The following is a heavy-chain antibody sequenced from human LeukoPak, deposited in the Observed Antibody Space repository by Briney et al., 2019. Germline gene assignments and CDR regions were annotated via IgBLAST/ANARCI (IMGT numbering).Heavy chain of an antibody. CDR3: AKSGGYGLIDY. CDR2: IYYSGST. V-gene: IGHV4-30-4*07. D-gene: IGHD6-25*01. J-gene: IGHJ4*01. CDR1: GGSISSGGYS. Sequence: TSETLSLTCAVSGGSISSGGYSWSWIRQPPGKGLEWIGYIYYSGSTYYNPSLKSRVTISVDTSKNQFSLKMSSVTAADTAVYYCAKSGGYGLIDYWGQGTLVTVSS.